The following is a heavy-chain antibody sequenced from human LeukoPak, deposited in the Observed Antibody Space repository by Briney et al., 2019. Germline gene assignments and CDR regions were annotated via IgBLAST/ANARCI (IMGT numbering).Heavy chain of an antibody. CDR2: ISSSSSYI. D-gene: IGHD4-11*01. Sequence: GGSLRLSCAASGFTFSSYSMNWVRQAPGKGLEWVSSISSSSSYIYYADSVKGRFTISRDNAKNSLYLQMNSLRAEDTAVYYCAKPRTTVTTFPFDYWGQGTLVTVSS. CDR3: AKPRTTVTTFPFDY. V-gene: IGHV3-21*04. J-gene: IGHJ4*02. CDR1: GFTFSSYS.